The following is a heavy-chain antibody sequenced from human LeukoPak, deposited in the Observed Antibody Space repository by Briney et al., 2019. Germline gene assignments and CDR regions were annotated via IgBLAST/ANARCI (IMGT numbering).Heavy chain of an antibody. V-gene: IGHV4-34*01. Sequence: SETLSLTCAVYGGSFRGYYWSWIRQPPGKGLEWIGEVNHSGSTNYNPSLKSRVTISVDTSKNQFSLKLSSVTAADTAVYYCARASPYCSGGSCFDYWGQGTLVTVSS. J-gene: IGHJ4*02. CDR2: VNHSGST. D-gene: IGHD2-15*01. CDR3: ARASPYCSGGSCFDY. CDR1: GGSFRGYY.